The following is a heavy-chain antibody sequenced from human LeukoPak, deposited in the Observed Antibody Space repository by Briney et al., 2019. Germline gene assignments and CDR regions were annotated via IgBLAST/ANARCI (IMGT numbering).Heavy chain of an antibody. D-gene: IGHD6-13*01. J-gene: IGHJ6*02. Sequence: GESLKISCKGSGYSFTSYWIGWVRQMPGKGLEWIGIIYPGDSDTRYSPSFQGQVTISADKSISTAYLQWSSLKASDTATYYCARQEQLANYYYGMDVWGQGTTVTVSS. CDR1: GYSFTSYW. V-gene: IGHV5-51*01. CDR3: ARQEQLANYYYGMDV. CDR2: IYPGDSDT.